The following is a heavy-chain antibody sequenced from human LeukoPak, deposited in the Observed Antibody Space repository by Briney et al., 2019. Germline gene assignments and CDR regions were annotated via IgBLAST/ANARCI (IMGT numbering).Heavy chain of an antibody. V-gene: IGHV4-34*01. J-gene: IGHJ6*03. CDR1: GGSFSGYY. CDR3: ARGNMWDYRRYYYYMDV. Sequence: SETLSLTCAVYGGSFSGYYWSWLRQPPGKGLEWIGEINHSGSTNYNPSLKSRVTISVDKSKNQFSLKLNSVTAADTAIYYCARGNMWDYRRYYYYMDVWGKGTTVTVSS. CDR2: INHSGST. D-gene: IGHD4-11*01.